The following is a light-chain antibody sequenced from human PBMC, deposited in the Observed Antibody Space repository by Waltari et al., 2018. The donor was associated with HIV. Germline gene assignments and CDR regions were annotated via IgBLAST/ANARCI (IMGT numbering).Light chain of an antibody. Sequence: YVLTQPPSVSEAPGKTARITCGGSDIGSKSVHWYQQKPGQAPVQVIYYDNDRPSGSPERFSGSNSGKTATLTISRVEAGDEADYFGQVWDSETDHWVFGGGTKLTVL. J-gene: IGLJ3*02. V-gene: IGLV3-21*04. CDR3: QVWDSETDHWV. CDR1: DIGSKS. CDR2: YDN.